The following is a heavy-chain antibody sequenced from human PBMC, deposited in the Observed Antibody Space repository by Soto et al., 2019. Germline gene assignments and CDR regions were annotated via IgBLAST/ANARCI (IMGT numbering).Heavy chain of an antibody. CDR2: ISYDGSNK. V-gene: IGHV3-30-3*01. J-gene: IGHJ6*02. Sequence: GGSLRLSCAASGFTFSSYAMLWVRQAPGKGLEWVAVISYDGSNKYYADSVKGRFTISRDNSKNTLHLQMNSLRAEDTAVYYCASDIVVVPAAMGADYGMDVWGQGTTVTVSS. CDR3: ASDIVVVPAAMGADYGMDV. D-gene: IGHD2-2*01. CDR1: GFTFSSYA.